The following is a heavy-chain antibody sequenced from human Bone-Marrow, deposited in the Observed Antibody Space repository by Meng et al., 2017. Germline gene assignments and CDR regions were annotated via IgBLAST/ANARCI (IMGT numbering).Heavy chain of an antibody. J-gene: IGHJ6*02. D-gene: IGHD6-19*01. CDR1: GYTFTSYA. V-gene: IGHV7-4-1*02. CDR2: INTNTGNP. Sequence: ASVKVSCKASGYTFTSYATNWVRQAPGQGLEWMGWINTNTGNPTYAQGFTGRFVFSLDTSVSTAYLQISSLKAEDTAVYYCARVGDSSGWGLSYYYYYGMDVWGQGTTVTVSS. CDR3: ARVGDSSGWGLSYYYYYGMDV.